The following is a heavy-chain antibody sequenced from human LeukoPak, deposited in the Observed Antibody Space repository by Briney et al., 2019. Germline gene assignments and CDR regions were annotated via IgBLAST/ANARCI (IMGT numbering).Heavy chain of an antibody. D-gene: IGHD7-27*01. CDR1: GGTFSSYA. CDR2: NIPIFGTA. V-gene: IGHV1-69*06. Sequence: ASVKVSCKASGGTFSSYAISWVRQAPGQGLEWMGGNIPIFGTANYAQKFQGRVTITADKSTSTAYMELSSLRSEDTAVYYCARDSSGSNYYYYMDVWGKGTTVTVSS. J-gene: IGHJ6*03. CDR3: ARDSSGSNYYYYMDV.